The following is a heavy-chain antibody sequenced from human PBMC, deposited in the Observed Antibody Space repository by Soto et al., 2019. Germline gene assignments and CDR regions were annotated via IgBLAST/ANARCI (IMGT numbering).Heavy chain of an antibody. D-gene: IGHD3-3*01. Sequence: QVQLVQSGAEVKKPGASVKVSCKASGYTFTGYYMHWVRQAPGQGLEWMGWINPNSGGTNYAQKFQGWVTMTRDTSISTAYMELSRLRSDDTAVYYCARAPRVRSGYPQYDFACWGQGTLVTVSS. CDR1: GYTFTGYY. CDR3: ARAPRVRSGYPQYDFAC. V-gene: IGHV1-2*04. CDR2: INPNSGGT. J-gene: IGHJ4*02.